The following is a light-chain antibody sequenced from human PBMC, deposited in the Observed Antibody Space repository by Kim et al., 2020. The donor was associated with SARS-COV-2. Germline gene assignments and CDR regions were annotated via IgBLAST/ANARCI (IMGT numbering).Light chain of an antibody. CDR1: QSDSSSY. CDR3: QQYGSSRE. CDR2: GES. Sequence: LSTEKSAITTCRARQSDSSSYIDWHQQTPGQAPRLIINGESRGATGTPDRCCGSGSGTDFNLTISRLEAEDVVEYYCQQYGSSREFGQGTKLEI. V-gene: IGKV3-20*01. J-gene: IGKJ2*01.